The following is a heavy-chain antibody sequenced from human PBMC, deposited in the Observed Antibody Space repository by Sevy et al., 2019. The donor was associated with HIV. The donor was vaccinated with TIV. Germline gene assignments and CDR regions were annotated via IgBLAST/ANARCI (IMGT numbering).Heavy chain of an antibody. Sequence: GGSLRLSCAASGFTFSSYGMHWVRQAPGKGLEWVAVISYDGSNKYYADSVKGRFTISRDNSKNTLYLQMNSLRAEDTAVYYCAKDQDVDTAMVRDYYYGMHVWGQGTTVTVSS. CDR1: GFTFSSYG. D-gene: IGHD5-18*01. J-gene: IGHJ6*02. V-gene: IGHV3-30*18. CDR3: AKDQDVDTAMVRDYYYGMHV. CDR2: ISYDGSNK.